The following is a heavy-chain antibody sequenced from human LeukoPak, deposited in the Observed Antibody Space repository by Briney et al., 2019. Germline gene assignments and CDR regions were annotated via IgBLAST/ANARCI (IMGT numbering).Heavy chain of an antibody. CDR1: GFTFSSYG. J-gene: IGHJ4*02. Sequence: GGSLRLSCAASGFTFSSYGMHWVRQAPGKGLEWVAFIRYDGSNKYYADSVKGRFTISRDNAKNSPYLQMNSLRAEDTAVYYCARDLRSSGYYAFDYWGQGTLVTVSS. CDR2: IRYDGSNK. CDR3: ARDLRSSGYYAFDY. D-gene: IGHD3-22*01. V-gene: IGHV3-30*02.